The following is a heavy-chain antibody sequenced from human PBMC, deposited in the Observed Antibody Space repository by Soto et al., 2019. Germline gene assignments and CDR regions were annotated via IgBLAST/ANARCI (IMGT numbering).Heavy chain of an antibody. CDR1: GYTFTGYY. D-gene: IGHD6-6*01. V-gene: IGHV1-2*04. J-gene: IGHJ6*02. CDR2: INPNSGGT. Sequence: GASWKVSCKASGYTFTGYYMHWVRQAPGQGLEWMGWINPNSGGTNYAQKFQGWVTMTRDTSISTAYMELSRLRSDDTAVYYCARDLGQQLEPYYYYGMDVWGQGTTVTVSS. CDR3: ARDLGQQLEPYYYYGMDV.